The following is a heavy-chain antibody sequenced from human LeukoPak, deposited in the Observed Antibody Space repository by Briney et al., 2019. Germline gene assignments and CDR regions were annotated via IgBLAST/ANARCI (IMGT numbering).Heavy chain of an antibody. Sequence: SETLSLTCAVYGGSFSGYYWSWIRQPPGKGLEWIGEINHSGSTNYNPSLKSRVTISVDTSKNQFSLKLSSVTAADTAVYYCARTSGYSYGYSYYYYMDVWGKGTTVTVSS. CDR1: GGSFSGYY. V-gene: IGHV4-34*01. CDR3: ARTSGYSYGYSYYYYMDV. J-gene: IGHJ6*03. CDR2: INHSGST. D-gene: IGHD5-18*01.